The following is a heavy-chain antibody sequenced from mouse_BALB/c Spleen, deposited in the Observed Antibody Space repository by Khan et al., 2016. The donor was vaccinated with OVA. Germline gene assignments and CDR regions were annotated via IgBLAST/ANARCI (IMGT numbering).Heavy chain of an antibody. Sequence: EVQLQQSGPELVEPGGSMKISCKASGYSFTAYTLNWVKLSHGKNLEWIGLFNPYNGDISYNQKFKDKTTLTLDKSSSTAYMELLGLTSEDSAVYYCARRYNSAMDYWGQGTSVTVSS. J-gene: IGHJ4*01. CDR3: ARRYNSAMDY. CDR1: GYSFTAYT. CDR2: FNPYNGDI. V-gene: IGHV1-37*01. D-gene: IGHD1-1*01.